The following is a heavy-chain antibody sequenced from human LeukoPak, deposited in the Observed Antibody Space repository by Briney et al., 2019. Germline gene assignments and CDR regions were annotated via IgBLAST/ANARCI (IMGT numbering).Heavy chain of an antibody. CDR1: GGSINSGDYY. V-gene: IGHV4-31*03. CDR2: IFYTGST. J-gene: IGHJ6*02. Sequence: SETLSLTCTASGGSINSGDYYWSWIRQHPGKGLEWIGYIFYTGSTYYNPSLKSRVTISVDTSRNQFSLKLSSVTAADTAVYYCARGRYDFWSGYYAAYYGMDVWGQGTTVTVSS. CDR3: ARGRYDFWSGYYAAYYGMDV. D-gene: IGHD3-3*01.